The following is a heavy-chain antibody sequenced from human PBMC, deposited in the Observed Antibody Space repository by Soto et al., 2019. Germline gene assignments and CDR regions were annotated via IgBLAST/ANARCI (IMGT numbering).Heavy chain of an antibody. CDR1: EFPFSTFD. V-gene: IGHV3-23*01. D-gene: IGHD5-12*01. Sequence: HPGGSQRHSFAASEFPFSTFDMTWVRQAPGKGLEWVSIIRPSGDSTDYADSVKGRFTISRDNSKNTLYLQLNNLRAEDTAVYYCVKGGWLDYWGQGTVVTVSS. J-gene: IGHJ4*02. CDR3: VKGGWLDY. CDR2: IRPSGDST.